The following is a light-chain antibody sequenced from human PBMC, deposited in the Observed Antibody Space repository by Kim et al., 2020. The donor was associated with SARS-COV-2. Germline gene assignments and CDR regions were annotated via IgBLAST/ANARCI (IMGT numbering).Light chain of an antibody. J-gene: IGKJ2*01. V-gene: IGKV3-20*01. CDR3: QHYDRSPFA. CDR2: GAS. CDR1: QSVRSSH. Sequence: EIVLTQSPGTLSLSPGERATLSCRASQSVRSSHLAWYQQKPGQAPRLLLYGASNRATGTPDRFTASGSGTDFTLAISRLEPEDFAVYYCQHYDRSPFAFGQGTKLEIK.